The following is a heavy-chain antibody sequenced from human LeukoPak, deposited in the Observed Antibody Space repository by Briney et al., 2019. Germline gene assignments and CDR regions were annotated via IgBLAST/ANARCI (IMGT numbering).Heavy chain of an antibody. J-gene: IGHJ4*02. CDR3: ATKTAFDY. CDR1: GFTFSTHG. D-gene: IGHD5-18*01. V-gene: IGHV3-23*01. Sequence: PGGSLRLSCAASGFTFSTHGMSWVRRAPGKGLEWVSSISDSGGSTYYAASVKGRFTISRDNSKNTLYLQMNSLRAEDTAVYYCATKTAFDYWGQGTLVTVSS. CDR2: ISDSGGST.